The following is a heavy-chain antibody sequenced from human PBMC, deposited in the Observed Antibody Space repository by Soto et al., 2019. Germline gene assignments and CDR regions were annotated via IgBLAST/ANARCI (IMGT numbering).Heavy chain of an antibody. CDR3: ARRYGSCFDY. V-gene: IGHV4-59*08. Sequence: QVQLQESGPGLVKPSETLSLTCTVSGGSISSYYWSWIRQPPGKGLEWIGYIYYSGSTNYNPSLQSGVTLSVGTSKYQCSLKLSSVTAAATAVYCCARRYGSCFDYWGQGSLVTVSS. CDR1: GGSISSYY. D-gene: IGHD5-18*01. CDR2: IYYSGST. J-gene: IGHJ4*02.